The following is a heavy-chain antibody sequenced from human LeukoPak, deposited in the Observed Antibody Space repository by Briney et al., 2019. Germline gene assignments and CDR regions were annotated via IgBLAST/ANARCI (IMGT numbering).Heavy chain of an antibody. Sequence: ASVKVSCKASGYTFTSYDVNWVRQATGQGLEWMGWMNPNSGNTGYAQKFQGRVTMTRNTSISTAYMELSSLRSEDTAVYYCARAVTDSSGYYYWFDPWGQGTLVTVS. CDR3: ARAVTDSSGYYYWFDP. V-gene: IGHV1-8*01. CDR2: MNPNSGNT. D-gene: IGHD3-22*01. CDR1: GYTFTSYD. J-gene: IGHJ5*02.